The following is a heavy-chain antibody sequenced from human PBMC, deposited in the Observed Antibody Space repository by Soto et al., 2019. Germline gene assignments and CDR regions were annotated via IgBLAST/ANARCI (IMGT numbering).Heavy chain of an antibody. J-gene: IGHJ4*02. D-gene: IGHD3-16*01. V-gene: IGHV3-23*01. Sequence: GGSLRLSCAASGFTFSSYAMSWVRQAPGKGLEWVSAISGSGGSTYYADSVKGRFTISRDNSKNTLYLQMNSLRAEDTAVYYCAKARDYGLGAPPFDSGGREPLFTVSS. CDR2: ISGSGGST. CDR1: GFTFSSYA. CDR3: AKARDYGLGAPPFDS.